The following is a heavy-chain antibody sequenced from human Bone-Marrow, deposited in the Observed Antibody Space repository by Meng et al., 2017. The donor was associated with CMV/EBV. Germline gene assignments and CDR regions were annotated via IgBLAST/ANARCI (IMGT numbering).Heavy chain of an antibody. CDR1: GYTFTSYG. CDR3: ARDRAGGGYFDY. J-gene: IGHJ4*02. Sequence: VQGGQSGAGGKKPGASVKVVCKASGYTFTSYGISWVRHAPGQGLEWMGWISAYNGNTNYAQKLQGRVTMTTDTSTSTAYMELRSLRSDDTAVYYCARDRAGGGYFDYWGQGTLVTVSS. V-gene: IGHV1-18*01. CDR2: ISAYNGNT. D-gene: IGHD3-10*01.